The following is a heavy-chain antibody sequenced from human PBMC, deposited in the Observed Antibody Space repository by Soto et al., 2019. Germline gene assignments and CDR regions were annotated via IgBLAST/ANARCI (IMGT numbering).Heavy chain of an antibody. D-gene: IGHD5-12*01. CDR3: ARVIRGGYDSEPYFDY. V-gene: IGHV1-69*01. J-gene: IGHJ4*02. CDR2: IIPIFGTA. Sequence: QVQLVQSGAEVKKPGSSVKVSCKASGGTFSSYAISWVRQAPGQGLAWMGGIIPIFGTANYAQKFQDRVTITADDSTSTAYMELSSLRSEDTAVYYCARVIRGGYDSEPYFDYWGQGTLVTVSS. CDR1: GGTFSSYA.